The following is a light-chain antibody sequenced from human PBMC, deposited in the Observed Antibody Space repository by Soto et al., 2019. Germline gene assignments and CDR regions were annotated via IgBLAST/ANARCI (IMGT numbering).Light chain of an antibody. Sequence: QPVLTQPASVSGSPGQSITISCTGTSSDVGTYDLVSWYQQHPGEAPKLLIYEVTERPSGVSIRFSGSKSDYTASLTISGLQAEDEADYYCSSYAGRGVGVFGGGTKLTVL. V-gene: IGLV2-23*02. J-gene: IGLJ2*01. CDR1: SSDVGTYDL. CDR3: SSYAGRGVGV. CDR2: EVT.